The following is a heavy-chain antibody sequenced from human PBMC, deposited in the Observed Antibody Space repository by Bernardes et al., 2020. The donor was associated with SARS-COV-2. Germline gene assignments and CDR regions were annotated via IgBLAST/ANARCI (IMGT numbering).Heavy chain of an antibody. CDR1: GFTVSSNY. V-gene: IGHV3-66*02. J-gene: IGHJ4*02. Sequence: GGSLRLSCAASGFTVSSNYMSWVRQAPGKGLEWVSVIYRGGNTYYADSVRGRFTISRDSSKNTLYLQMNSLRGEDTAVYYCARRRAGGWDLDYWGQGTLVTVSS. CDR2: IYRGGNT. D-gene: IGHD6-19*01. CDR3: ARRRAGGWDLDY.